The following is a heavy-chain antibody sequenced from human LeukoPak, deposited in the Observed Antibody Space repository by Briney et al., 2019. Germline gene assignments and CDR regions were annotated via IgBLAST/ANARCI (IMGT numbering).Heavy chain of an antibody. CDR2: ISGSGGST. CDR3: AKGTIAVAGTDFDY. V-gene: IGHV3-23*01. D-gene: IGHD6-19*01. J-gene: IGHJ4*02. CDR1: GFTVSSNY. Sequence: GGSLRLSCVASGFTVSSNYMSWVRQAPGKGLEWVSAISGSGGSTYYADSVKGRFTISRDNSKNTLYLQMNSPRAEDTAVYYCAKGTIAVAGTDFDYWGQGTLVTVSS.